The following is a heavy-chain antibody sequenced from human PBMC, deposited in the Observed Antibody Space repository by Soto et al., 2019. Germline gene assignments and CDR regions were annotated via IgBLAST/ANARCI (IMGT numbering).Heavy chain of an antibody. D-gene: IGHD3-22*01. J-gene: IGHJ6*02. CDR1: GGSISSGGYY. Sequence: PSETLSLTCTVSGGSISSGGYYWSWIRQHPGKGLEWIGYIYYSGSTYYNPSLKSRVTISVDTSKNQFSLKLSSVTAADTAVYYCARYTTDYYDSSGYHAPIYYYYGMDVWGQGTTVTVSS. V-gene: IGHV4-31*03. CDR2: IYYSGST. CDR3: ARYTTDYYDSSGYHAPIYYYYGMDV.